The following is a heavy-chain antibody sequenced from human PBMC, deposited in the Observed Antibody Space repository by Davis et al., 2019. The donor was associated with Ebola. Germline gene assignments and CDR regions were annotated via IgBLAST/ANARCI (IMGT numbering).Heavy chain of an antibody. Sequence: PSETLSLTCAISGDSVAGGTGGWNWIRQSPSRGLEWLGRPYYTSKWQNDYALSVKTRMIINPDTSKNQFSLQLNSVTAEDTAVYYCARGWLRTGFDYWGQGAPVTVSS. CDR2: PYYTSKWQN. D-gene: IGHD5-12*01. V-gene: IGHV6-1*01. CDR3: ARGWLRTGFDY. J-gene: IGHJ4*02. CDR1: GDSVAGGTGG.